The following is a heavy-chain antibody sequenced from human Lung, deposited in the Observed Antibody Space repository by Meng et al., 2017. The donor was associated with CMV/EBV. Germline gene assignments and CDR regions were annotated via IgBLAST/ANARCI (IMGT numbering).Heavy chain of an antibody. J-gene: IGHJ4*02. CDR2: IDDSGST. D-gene: IGHD1-26*01. Sequence: VRQTAAGHGLVKPQGTLSLTGGVSGFSISSNIRWTWVRQPPGKGLEWIGEIDDSGSTTYNPSLNSRISISLDKSKNHFSLKVNSVTAADTAVYYCARGKQDAWELLAYWGQGALVTVSS. CDR1: GFSISSNIR. V-gene: IGHV4-4*03. CDR3: ARGKQDAWELLAY.